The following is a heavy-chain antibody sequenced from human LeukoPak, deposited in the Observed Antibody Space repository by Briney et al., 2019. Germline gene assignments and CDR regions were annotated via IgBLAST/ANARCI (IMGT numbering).Heavy chain of an antibody. V-gene: IGHV1-69*04. CDR3: ARSRELWFGELFYDY. Sequence: SVKVSGKASGGTFSSYAISWVRQAPGQGLEWMGRIIPILGIANYAQKFQGRVTITADKSTSTAYMELSSLRSEDTAVYYCARSRELWFGELFYDYWGQGTLVTVSS. J-gene: IGHJ4*02. D-gene: IGHD3-10*01. CDR2: IIPILGIA. CDR1: GGTFSSYA.